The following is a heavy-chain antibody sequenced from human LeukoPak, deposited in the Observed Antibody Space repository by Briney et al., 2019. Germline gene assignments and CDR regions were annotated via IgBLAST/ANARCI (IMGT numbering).Heavy chain of an antibody. CDR3: AKNAGYSYGLYYFDY. CDR2: IISSGDVT. Sequence: GGSLRLSCAASGFAFRSCATSWVRQAPGKGLEWVSSIISSGDVTYYADSLKGRFTISRDNSKNMVYLQMDSLGAEDSAVYYCAKNAGYSYGLYYFDYWGQGTLVTVSS. V-gene: IGHV3-23*01. CDR1: GFAFRSCA. D-gene: IGHD5-18*01. J-gene: IGHJ4*02.